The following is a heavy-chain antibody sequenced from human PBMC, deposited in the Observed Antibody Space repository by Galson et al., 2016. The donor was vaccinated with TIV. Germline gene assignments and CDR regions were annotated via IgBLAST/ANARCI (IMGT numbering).Heavy chain of an antibody. D-gene: IGHD3-16*01. J-gene: IGHJ4*02. CDR3: AREGSADYDWGRAHFDY. CDR1: GGSTSSYY. V-gene: IGHV4-59*12. Sequence: ETLSLTCTVSGGSTSSYYWTWIRQPPGKGLEWIGYIYHTGNTIYNPSLKSRVAISLDTSKSQFSLKLSSVTAADTALYYCAREGSADYDWGRAHFDYWGQGTLVTVSS. CDR2: IYHTGNT.